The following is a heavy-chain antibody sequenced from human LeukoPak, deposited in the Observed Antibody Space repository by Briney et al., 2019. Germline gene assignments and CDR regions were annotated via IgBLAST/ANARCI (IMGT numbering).Heavy chain of an antibody. V-gene: IGHV1-8*01. J-gene: IGHJ5*02. Sequence: ASVKVSCKASGYTFTSYDINWVRQATGQGLEWMGWMNPNSGNTGYAQKFQGRVTMTRNTSISTAYMELSSLRSEDTAVYYCARTPYQLLPYNWFDPWGQGTLVTVSS. D-gene: IGHD2-2*01. CDR3: ARTPYQLLPYNWFDP. CDR2: MNPNSGNT. CDR1: GYTFTSYD.